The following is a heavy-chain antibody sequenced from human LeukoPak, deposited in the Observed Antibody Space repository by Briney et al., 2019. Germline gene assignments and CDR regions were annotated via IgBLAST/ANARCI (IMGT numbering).Heavy chain of an antibody. V-gene: IGHV4-59*12. CDR3: ARVTYYYDSSGYYEHALTP. D-gene: IGHD3-22*01. J-gene: IGHJ4*02. CDR1: GGSISSYY. Sequence: PSETLSLTCTVSGGSISSYYWSWIRQPPGKGLEWIGYIYYSGSTYYNPSLKSRVTISVDTSKNQFSLKLSSVTAADTAVYYCARVTYYYDSSGYYEHALTPWGQGTLVTVSS. CDR2: IYYSGST.